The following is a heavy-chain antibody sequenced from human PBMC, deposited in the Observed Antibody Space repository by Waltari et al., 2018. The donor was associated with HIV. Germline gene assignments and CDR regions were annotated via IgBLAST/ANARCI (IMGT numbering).Heavy chain of an antibody. V-gene: IGHV3-21*01. CDR1: GFTFTSYR. Sequence: EVQLVESGGGLAKPGGSMRLPCSSSGFTFTSYRMNWVPQAPGKGLEWVSSISSSSSYIYYADSVKGRFTISRDNAKNSLYLQMNSLRAEDTAVYYCARAHRGYSYAQTFFDYWGQGTLVTVSS. J-gene: IGHJ4*02. CDR2: ISSSSSYI. D-gene: IGHD5-18*01. CDR3: ARAHRGYSYAQTFFDY.